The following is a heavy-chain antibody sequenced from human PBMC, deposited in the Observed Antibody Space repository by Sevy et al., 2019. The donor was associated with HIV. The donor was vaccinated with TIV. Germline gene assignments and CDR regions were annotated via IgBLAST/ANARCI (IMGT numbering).Heavy chain of an antibody. J-gene: IGHJ4*02. CDR2: ISYDGSNK. CDR3: AKDLLGDYYDSSGVLDY. CDR1: GLSFSDFA. D-gene: IGHD3-22*01. Sequence: GGSLRLSCAAFGLSFSDFAMHWVRQAPGKGLEWVAIISYDGSNKYYGDSVKGRFTISRDNSKNTLYLQMNSLRTEDTAVYYCAKDLLGDYYDSSGVLDYWGQGTLVTVSS. V-gene: IGHV3-30*18.